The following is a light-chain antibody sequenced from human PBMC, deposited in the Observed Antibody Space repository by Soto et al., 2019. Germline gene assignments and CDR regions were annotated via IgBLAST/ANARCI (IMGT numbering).Light chain of an antibody. CDR2: WAS. CDR1: QSVLYSSNNKNY. Sequence: DIVMTQSPDSLAVSLGERATINCKSSQSVLYSSNNKNYLAWYQQKPGQPPKLLIYWASTRESGVPDRFIGGGSGTDFTLTISSLQAEDVAVYYGQQYYSTPQTFGQGTKVDIK. J-gene: IGKJ1*01. V-gene: IGKV4-1*01. CDR3: QQYYSTPQT.